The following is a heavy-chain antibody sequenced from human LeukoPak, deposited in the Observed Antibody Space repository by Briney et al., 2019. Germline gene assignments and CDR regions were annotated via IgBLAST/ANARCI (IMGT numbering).Heavy chain of an antibody. D-gene: IGHD2-2*01. CDR3: ASMPRSYYYYGMDV. J-gene: IGHJ6*02. Sequence: GGSLRLSCAASGFTFSDYYMSWIRQAPGKGLVWVSRINSDGSSTSYADSVKGRFTISRDNAKNTLYLQMNSLRAEDTAVYYCASMPRSYYYYGMDVWGQGTTVTVSS. CDR1: GFTFSDYY. V-gene: IGHV3-74*01. CDR2: INSDGSST.